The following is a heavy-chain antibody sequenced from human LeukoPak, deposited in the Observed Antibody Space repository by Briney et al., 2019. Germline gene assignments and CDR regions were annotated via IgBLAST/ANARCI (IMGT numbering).Heavy chain of an antibody. CDR2: INDDGSAT. CDR3: ARSEVGYCSSTSCYGFDY. Sequence: GGSLRLSCAASGFTFSNYWMHWVRQVPGKGLVWVSRINDDGSATFYADSVKGRFTISRDNSKNTLYLQMNSLRAEDTAVYYCARSEVGYCSSTSCYGFDYWGQGTLVTVSS. D-gene: IGHD2-2*01. CDR1: GFTFSNYW. V-gene: IGHV3-74*01. J-gene: IGHJ4*02.